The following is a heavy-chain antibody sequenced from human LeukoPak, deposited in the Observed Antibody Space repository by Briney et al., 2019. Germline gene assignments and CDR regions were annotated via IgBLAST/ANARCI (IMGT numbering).Heavy chain of an antibody. CDR2: IYPGDSDT. J-gene: IGHJ3*02. CDR1: GYSFTSHW. V-gene: IGHV5-51*01. Sequence: GESLKISRKGSGYSFTSHWIGWVRQMPGKGLEWMGIIYPGDSDTRYSPSFQGQVTISADKSISTAYLQWSSLKASDTAMYYCARRGYSYGYVIDAFDIWGQGTMVTVSS. D-gene: IGHD5-18*01. CDR3: ARRGYSYGYVIDAFDI.